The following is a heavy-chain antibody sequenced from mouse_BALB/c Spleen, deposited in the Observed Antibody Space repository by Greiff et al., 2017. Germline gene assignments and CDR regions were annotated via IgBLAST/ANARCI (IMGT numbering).Heavy chain of an antibody. CDR3: AREGTPWYFDY. CDR2: ISSGSSTI. J-gene: IGHJ2*01. Sequence: DVMLVESGGGLVQPGGSRKLSCAASGFTFSSFGMHWVRQAPEKGLEWVAYISSGSSTIYYADTVKGRFTISRDNPKNTLFLQMTSLRSEDTAMYYCAREGTPWYFDYWGQGTTLTVSS. D-gene: IGHD2-14*01. CDR1: GFTFSSFG. V-gene: IGHV5-17*02.